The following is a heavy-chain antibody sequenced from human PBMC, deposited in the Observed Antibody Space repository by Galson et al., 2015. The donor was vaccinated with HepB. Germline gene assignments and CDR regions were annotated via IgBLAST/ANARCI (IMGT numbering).Heavy chain of an antibody. V-gene: IGHV3-72*01. D-gene: IGHD2-15*01. J-gene: IGHJ6*02. CDR3: ARGATAATNYDYGLDV. CDR1: GFTFSDHY. CDR2: TRNKAKSYTT. Sequence: LRLSCAASGFTFSDHYMDWVRQAPGKGLEWVGRTRNKAKSYTTEYAASVRGRFTISRDDSKNSLYLQMNSLKTEDTAVYYCARGATAATNYDYGLDVWGQGTTVTVSS.